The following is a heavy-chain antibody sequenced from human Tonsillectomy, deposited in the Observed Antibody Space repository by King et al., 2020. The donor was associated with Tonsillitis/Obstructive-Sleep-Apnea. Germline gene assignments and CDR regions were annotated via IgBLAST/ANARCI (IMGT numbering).Heavy chain of an antibody. CDR3: AREGIYDSSGYADAFDI. V-gene: IGHV3-30*04. J-gene: IGHJ3*02. Sequence: QVQLVESGGGVVQPGRSLRLSCAASGFTFSIYAIHWVRQAPGKGLEWVAVISYDGSNKYYADSVKGRFTISRDNSKNTLDLQMNSLRAEDTAVYYCAREGIYDSSGYADAFDIWGQGTMVTVSS. CDR2: ISYDGSNK. D-gene: IGHD3-22*01. CDR1: GFTFSIYA.